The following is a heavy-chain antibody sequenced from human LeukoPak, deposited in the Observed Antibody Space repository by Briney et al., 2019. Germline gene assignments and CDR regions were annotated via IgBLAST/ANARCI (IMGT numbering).Heavy chain of an antibody. CDR1: GFTFSSYW. V-gene: IGHV3-7*01. CDR2: IKQDGSEK. J-gene: IGHJ4*02. Sequence: GGSLRLSCAASGFTFSSYWMSWVRQAPGKGLEWVANIKQDGSEKYYVDSVKGRFTISRDNAKNSLYLQMNSLRAEDTAVYYCARDSTPGFTMIVVVITPRPTFDYWGQGTLVTVSS. D-gene: IGHD3-22*01. CDR3: ARDSTPGFTMIVVVITPRPTFDY.